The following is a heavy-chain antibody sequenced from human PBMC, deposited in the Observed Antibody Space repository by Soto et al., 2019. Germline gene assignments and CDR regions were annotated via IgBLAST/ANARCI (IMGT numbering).Heavy chain of an antibody. V-gene: IGHV1-3*01. J-gene: IGHJ6*02. CDR3: ARWIRLRRAMDV. D-gene: IGHD3-16*01. CDR2: INSGNGNT. Sequence: ASVKVSCKASGYTFTSYAMHWVRQAPGQRLEWMGWINSGNGNTKYSQKFQGRVTITRDTSASTAYMELSSLRSEDTAVYYCARWIRLRRAMDVWGQGATVTVSS. CDR1: GYTFTSYA.